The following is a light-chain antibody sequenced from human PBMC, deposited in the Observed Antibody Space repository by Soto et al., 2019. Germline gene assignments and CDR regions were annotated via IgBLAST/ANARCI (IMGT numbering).Light chain of an antibody. CDR2: DVS. Sequence: QSALTQPASVSGSPGQSTTISCTGTNSDIGAYNYVSWYQQHPGKAPKLIIYDVSNRPSGVSNRFSGSKSGNTASLTISGLQAEDEAAYYCSSCTSTSTLVVFGGGTKLTVL. CDR1: NSDIGAYNY. CDR3: SSCTSTSTLVV. J-gene: IGLJ3*02. V-gene: IGLV2-14*01.